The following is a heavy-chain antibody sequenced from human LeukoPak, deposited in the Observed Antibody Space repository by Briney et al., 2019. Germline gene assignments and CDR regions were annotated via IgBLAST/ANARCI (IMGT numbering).Heavy chain of an antibody. CDR2: IYYCGTT. V-gene: IGHV4-34*01. CDR1: GGSFSGYY. CDR3: ARDPQWLDYFDY. D-gene: IGHD6-19*01. J-gene: IGHJ4*02. Sequence: SETLSLTCAVYGGSFSGYYWSWIRQPPGRGLEWLGSIYYCGTTYYNPSLKSRVTMSVDTSKNRFSLKLSSVTAADTAVYYCARDPQWLDYFDYWGQGTLVTVSS.